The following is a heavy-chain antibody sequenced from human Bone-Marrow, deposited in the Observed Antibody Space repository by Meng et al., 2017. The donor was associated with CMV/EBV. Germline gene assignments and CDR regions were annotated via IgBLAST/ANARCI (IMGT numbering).Heavy chain of an antibody. D-gene: IGHD3-3*01. CDR1: GGSISSSSYY. CDR3: ARVLVEYYDFWSGPFLFDY. J-gene: IGHJ4*02. CDR2: IYYSGST. V-gene: IGHV4-39*07. Sequence: SETLSLTCTVSGGSISSSSYYWGWIRQPPGKGLEWIGSIYYSGSTYYNPSLKSRVTISVDTSKNQFSLKLSSVTAADTAVYYCARVLVEYYDFWSGPFLFDYWGQGPLVTVSS.